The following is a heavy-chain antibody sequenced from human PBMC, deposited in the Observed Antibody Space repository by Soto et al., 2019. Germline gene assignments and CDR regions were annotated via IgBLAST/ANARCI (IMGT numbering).Heavy chain of an antibody. Sequence: SVKVSCKASGGTFSSYAISWVRQAPGQGLEWMGGIIPIFGTANYAQKFQGRVTITADKSTSTAYMELSSLRSEDTAVYYCASGVTIFGVVIINYYYGMDVWGQGTTVTVSS. V-gene: IGHV1-69*06. J-gene: IGHJ6*02. CDR1: GGTFSSYA. CDR3: ASGVTIFGVVIINYYYGMDV. D-gene: IGHD3-3*01. CDR2: IIPIFGTA.